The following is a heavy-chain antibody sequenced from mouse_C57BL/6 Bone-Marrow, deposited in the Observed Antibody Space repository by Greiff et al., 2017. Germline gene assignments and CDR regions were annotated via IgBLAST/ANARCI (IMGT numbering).Heavy chain of an antibody. J-gene: IGHJ3*01. Sequence: EVMLVESGGDLVKPGGSLKLSCAASGFTFSSYGMSWVRRTPDKRLEWVATISSGGSYTYYPDSVKGRFTISRDNAKNTLYLQMSSLKSEDTAMYYCARRDYDWFAYWGQGTLVTVSA. V-gene: IGHV5-6*02. CDR2: ISSGGSYT. CDR1: GFTFSSYG. D-gene: IGHD2-4*01. CDR3: ARRDYDWFAY.